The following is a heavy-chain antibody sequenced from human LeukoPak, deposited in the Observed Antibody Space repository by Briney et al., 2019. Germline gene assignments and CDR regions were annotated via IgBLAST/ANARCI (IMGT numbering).Heavy chain of an antibody. CDR1: GFTFSSYS. D-gene: IGHD3-22*01. V-gene: IGHV3-48*04. CDR2: ISSSSSTI. J-gene: IGHJ3*02. Sequence: PGGSLRLSCAASGFTFSSYSMNWVRQAPGKGLEWVSYISSSSSTIYYADSVKGRFTISRDNAKNSLYLQMNSLRAEDTAVYYCARDQGTYYYDSSGSNAFDIWGQGTMVTVSS. CDR3: ARDQGTYYYDSSGSNAFDI.